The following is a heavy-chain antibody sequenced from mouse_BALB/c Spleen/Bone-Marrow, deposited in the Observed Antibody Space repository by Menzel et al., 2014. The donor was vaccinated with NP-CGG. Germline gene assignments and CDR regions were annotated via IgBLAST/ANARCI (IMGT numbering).Heavy chain of an antibody. Sequence: VQLKESGGGLVQPGGSLKLSCAASGLTFSSYGMSWVRQTPDKRLELVATINSNGGSTYYPDSVKGRFTISRDNAKNTLYLQMSSLKSEDTAMYYCARDYDYDYWGQGTTLTVSS. CDR1: GLTFSSYG. J-gene: IGHJ2*01. V-gene: IGHV5-6-3*01. CDR3: ARDYDYDY. CDR2: INSNGGST. D-gene: IGHD2-4*01.